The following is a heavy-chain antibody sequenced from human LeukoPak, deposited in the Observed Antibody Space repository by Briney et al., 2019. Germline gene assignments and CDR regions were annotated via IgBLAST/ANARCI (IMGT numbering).Heavy chain of an antibody. CDR2: ISGSGGST. CDR1: GFTFSSYA. V-gene: IGHV3-23*01. Sequence: GGSLRLSCAASGFTFSSYAMSWVRQAPGKGLEWVSAISGSGGSTYYADSVKGRFAISRDNSKNTLYLQMNSLRAEDTAVYYCAKDRGSITIFGVVMGWFDPWGQGTLVTVSS. J-gene: IGHJ5*02. CDR3: AKDRGSITIFGVVMGWFDP. D-gene: IGHD3-3*01.